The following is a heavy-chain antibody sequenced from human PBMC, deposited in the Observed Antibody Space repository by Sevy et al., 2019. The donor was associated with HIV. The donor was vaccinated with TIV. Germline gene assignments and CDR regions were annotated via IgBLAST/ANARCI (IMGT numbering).Heavy chain of an antibody. D-gene: IGHD3-16*01. V-gene: IGHV1-58*01. CDR2: IVVGSGIT. CDR1: GLPFSNSA. CDR3: AAEDTSGFGGPVRVFEV. Sequence: ASVKVSCKASGLPFSNSAVQWVRRTRGQRLEWIGWIVVGSGITNYAQKFQKTVTITRDVSTGTAYMELSSLRSEDSAVYYCAAEDTSGFGGPVRVFEVWGQGTMVTVSS. J-gene: IGHJ3*01.